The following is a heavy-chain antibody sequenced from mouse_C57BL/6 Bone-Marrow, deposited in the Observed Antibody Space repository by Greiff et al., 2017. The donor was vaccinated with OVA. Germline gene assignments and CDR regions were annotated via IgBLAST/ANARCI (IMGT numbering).Heavy chain of an antibody. CDR2: LYPRSGNT. CDR3: ARENYYGSSPVWFAY. Sequence: VQGVESGAELARPGASVKLSCKASGYTFTSYGISWVKQRTGQGLEWIGELYPRSGNTYYNEKFKGKATLTADKSSSTAYMELRSLTSEDSAVYFCARENYYGSSPVWFAYWGQGTLVTVSA. J-gene: IGHJ3*01. V-gene: IGHV1-81*01. CDR1: GYTFTSYG. D-gene: IGHD1-1*01.